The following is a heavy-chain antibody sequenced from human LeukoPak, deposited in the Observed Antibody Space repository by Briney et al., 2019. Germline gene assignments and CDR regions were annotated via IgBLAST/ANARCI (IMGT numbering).Heavy chain of an antibody. V-gene: IGHV3-23*01. CDR3: AQDRAWGAYAY. CDR1: GFTFSSYG. CDR2: ISGSGGST. Sequence: GGSLRLSCAASGFTFSSYGMSWVRQAPGKGLEWVSAISGSGGSTYYADSVKGRFTISRDNSKNTQYLQMNSLRAEDTAIYHCAQDRAWGAYAYWGQGALVTVSS. J-gene: IGHJ4*02. D-gene: IGHD2-21*01.